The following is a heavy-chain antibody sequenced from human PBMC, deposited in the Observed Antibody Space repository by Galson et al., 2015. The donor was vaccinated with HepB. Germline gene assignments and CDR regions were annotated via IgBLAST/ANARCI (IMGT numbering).Heavy chain of an antibody. CDR1: GFTFDDYT. CDR3: AARERYSSSWYGGFDP. V-gene: IGHV3-43*01. CDR2: ISWDGGST. Sequence: LRLSCAASGFTFDDYTMHWVRQAPGKGLEWVSLISWDGGSTYYADSVKGRFTISRDNSKNSLYLRMNSLRAEDTAVYYCAARERYSSSWYGGFDPWGQGTLVTVSS. J-gene: IGHJ5*02. D-gene: IGHD6-13*01.